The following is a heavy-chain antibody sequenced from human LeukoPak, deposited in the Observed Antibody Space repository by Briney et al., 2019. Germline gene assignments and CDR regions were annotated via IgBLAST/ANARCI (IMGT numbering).Heavy chain of an antibody. CDR1: GGSISSYY. D-gene: IGHD1-26*01. CDR3: ASSEWELRGMAIDY. Sequence: SETLSLTCTVSGGSISSYYWSWIRQPAGKGLEWIGRIYTSGRTNYNPSLKSRVTISLDTSKNQFSLKVTSVTAADTAVYYCASSEWELRGMAIDYWGQGTLVTVSS. V-gene: IGHV4-4*07. J-gene: IGHJ4*02. CDR2: IYTSGRT.